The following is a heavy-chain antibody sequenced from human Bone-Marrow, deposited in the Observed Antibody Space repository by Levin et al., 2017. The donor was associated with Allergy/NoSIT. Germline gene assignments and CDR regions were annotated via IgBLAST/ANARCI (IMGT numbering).Heavy chain of an antibody. J-gene: IGHJ6*03. CDR3: ARDRRIVVVVAAYYYYYYYMDV. D-gene: IGHD2-15*01. Sequence: ASVKVSCKASGYTFTSYYMHWVRQAPGQGLEWMGIINPSGGSTSYAQKFQGRVTMTRDTSTSTVYMELSSLRSEDTAVYYCARDRRIVVVVAAYYYYYYYMDVWGKGTTVTVSS. V-gene: IGHV1-46*01. CDR2: INPSGGST. CDR1: GYTFTSYY.